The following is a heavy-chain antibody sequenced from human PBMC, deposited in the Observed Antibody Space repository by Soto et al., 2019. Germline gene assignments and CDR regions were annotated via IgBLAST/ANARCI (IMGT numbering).Heavy chain of an antibody. CDR1: GFTFSSYG. CDR2: IWYDGSNK. V-gene: IGHV3-33*01. Sequence: GGSLRLSCAASGFTFSSYGMHWVRQAPGKGLEWVAVIWYDGSNKYYADSVKGRFTISRDNSKNTLYLQMNSLRAEDTAVYYCARDLFLDTAMVSGDYYYYGMDVWGQGTTVTVSS. CDR3: ARDLFLDTAMVSGDYYYYGMDV. D-gene: IGHD5-18*01. J-gene: IGHJ6*02.